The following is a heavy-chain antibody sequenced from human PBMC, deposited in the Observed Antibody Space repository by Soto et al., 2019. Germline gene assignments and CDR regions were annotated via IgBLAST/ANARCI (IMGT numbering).Heavy chain of an antibody. Sequence: SQTLSLTCAISGDSVSSNSAAWNWIRQSPSRGLEWLGRTYYRSKWYNDYAVSVKSRITINPDTSKNQFSLQLNSVTPEDTDVYYCARDLAVAGIVGATFDYWGQGTLVTVSS. J-gene: IGHJ4*02. CDR3: ARDLAVAGIVGATFDY. CDR1: GDSVSSNSAA. V-gene: IGHV6-1*01. CDR2: TYYRSKWYN. D-gene: IGHD1-26*01.